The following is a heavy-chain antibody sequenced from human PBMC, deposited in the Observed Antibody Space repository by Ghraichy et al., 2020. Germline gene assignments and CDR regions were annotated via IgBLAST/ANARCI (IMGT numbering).Heavy chain of an antibody. Sequence: GGSLNISCEASGFSFSGYTMNWVRQAPGKGLEWVSSMSSNSDYIYYEDSVKSRFVISRDNAKNSLYLQMNSLRVEDTAVYFCVRGPTSGMDVWGQGITVTVSS. CDR2: MSSNSDYI. D-gene: IGHD1-26*01. CDR1: GFSFSGYT. CDR3: VRGPTSGMDV. V-gene: IGHV3-21*01. J-gene: IGHJ6*02.